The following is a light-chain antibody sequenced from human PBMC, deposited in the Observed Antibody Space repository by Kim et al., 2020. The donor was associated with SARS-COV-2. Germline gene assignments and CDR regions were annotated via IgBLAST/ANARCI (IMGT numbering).Light chain of an antibody. CDR1: NVGSKR. J-gene: IGLJ3*02. V-gene: IGLV3-21*04. Sequence: PGPTPTLTGGGANVGSKRVPCYQQKPGQAPVLVIYYDTDRPSGIPERFSGSNSGNTATLTITRVEAGDEADYHCQVWDSSSDHPGVFGGGTQLTVL. CDR3: QVWDSSSDHPGV. CDR2: YDT.